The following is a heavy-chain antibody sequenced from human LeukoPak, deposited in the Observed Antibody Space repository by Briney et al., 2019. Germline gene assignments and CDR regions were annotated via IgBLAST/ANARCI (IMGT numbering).Heavy chain of an antibody. CDR3: ARDSGYYDSRGHWYFDL. D-gene: IGHD3-22*01. CDR2: IIPIFGTA. J-gene: IGHJ2*01. Sequence: ASVKVSCKASGGTFSSYAISWVRQAPGQGLEWMGRIIPIFGTANYAQKFQGRVTITTDESTSTAYMELSSLRSEDTAVHYCARDSGYYDSRGHWYFDLWGRGTLVTVSS. V-gene: IGHV1-69*05. CDR1: GGTFSSYA.